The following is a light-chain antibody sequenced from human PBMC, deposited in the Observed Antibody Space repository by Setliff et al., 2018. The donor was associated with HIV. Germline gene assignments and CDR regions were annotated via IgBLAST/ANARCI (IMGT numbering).Light chain of an antibody. CDR3: SSFGSSNTHV. V-gene: IGLV2-8*01. J-gene: IGLJ1*01. CDR1: SSDVGGYNY. CDR2: EVS. Sequence: QSVLTQSPSASGSPGQSVTISCTGTSSDVGGYNYVSWHQQHPGKAPKVIIYEVSKRPSGVPDRFSGSKSGNTASLTVSGLQAEDEADYYCSSFGSSNTHVFGTGTKVTVL.